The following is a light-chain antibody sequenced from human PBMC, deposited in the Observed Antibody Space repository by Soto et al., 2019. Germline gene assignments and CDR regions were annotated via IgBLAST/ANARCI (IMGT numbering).Light chain of an antibody. J-gene: IGLJ2*01. CDR3: QSYDSSLSGSVV. CDR1: SSNIGSGYE. CDR2: GNI. Sequence: QSVLTQPPSASGAPGKRVNTYCTGSSSNIGSGYEIHWYQQLPGTAPKLLIYGNIKRPTGVPDRFSGSKSGTSASLAITGLQAEAEADYYCQSYDSSLSGSVVFGGGTKLTVL. V-gene: IGLV1-40*01.